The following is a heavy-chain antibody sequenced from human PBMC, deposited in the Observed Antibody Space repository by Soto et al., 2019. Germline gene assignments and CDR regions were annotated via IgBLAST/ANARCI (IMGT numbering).Heavy chain of an antibody. J-gene: IGHJ3*02. CDR2: MNPNSGNT. CDR3: ARVGSYDYIWGSYRPGHAFDI. Sequence: ASVKVSCTASGYTFTSYDINWVRQATGQGLEWMGWMNPNSGNTGYAQKFQGRVTMTRNTSISTAYMELSSLRSEDTAVYYCARVGSYDYIWGSYRPGHAFDIWGQGTMVTVSS. V-gene: IGHV1-8*01. CDR1: GYTFTSYD. D-gene: IGHD3-16*02.